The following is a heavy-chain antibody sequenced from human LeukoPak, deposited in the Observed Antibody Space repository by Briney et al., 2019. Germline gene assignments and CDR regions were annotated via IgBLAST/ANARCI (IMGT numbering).Heavy chain of an antibody. D-gene: IGHD6-6*01. CDR1: GYTFTSYA. CDR2: INAGNGNT. V-gene: IGHV1-3*01. J-gene: IGHJ4*02. Sequence: GASVKVSCKASGYTFTSYAMHWVRQAPGQRLEWMGWINAGNGNTKYSQKFQGRVTITRDTSASTAYMELSRLRSDDTAVYYCARADIWYSSSSTRGSFDYWGQGTLVTVSS. CDR3: ARADIWYSSSSTRGSFDY.